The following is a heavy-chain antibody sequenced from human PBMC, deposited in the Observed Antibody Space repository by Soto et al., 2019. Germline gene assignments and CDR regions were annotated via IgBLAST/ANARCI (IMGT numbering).Heavy chain of an antibody. CDR3: VRVLRSITIFRVVINGMDV. V-gene: IGHV1-46*01. Sequence: ASALFSCWASGYTCTSNYMHLGLHTPGHGLEGMGIIDPSGGSTSYAQQFQGRVNMTRDTSTITVDLVLSSLRSGDTAVYYCVRVLRSITIFRVVINGMDVWGLGTTVTVSS. J-gene: IGHJ6*01. CDR1: GYTCTSNY. D-gene: IGHD3-3*01. CDR2: IDPSGGST.